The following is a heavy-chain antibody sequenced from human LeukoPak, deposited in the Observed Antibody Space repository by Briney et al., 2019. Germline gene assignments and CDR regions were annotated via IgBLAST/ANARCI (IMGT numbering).Heavy chain of an antibody. CDR1: GFTFSSYW. Sequence: GGSLRLSCAASGFTFSSYWMSWVRQAPGKGLGGVANIKQDGSEKYYVDSVKGRFTISRDNAKNSLYLQMNSLRAEDTAVYYCARDLPLLSNAFDIWGQGTMVTVSS. CDR2: IKQDGSEK. J-gene: IGHJ3*02. CDR3: ARDLPLLSNAFDI. V-gene: IGHV3-7*01.